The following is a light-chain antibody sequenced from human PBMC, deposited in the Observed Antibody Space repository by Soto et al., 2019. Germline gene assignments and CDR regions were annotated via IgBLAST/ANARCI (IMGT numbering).Light chain of an antibody. J-gene: IGKJ1*01. CDR3: QQYGSSPQT. V-gene: IGKV3-20*01. CDR2: GAS. CDR1: QIVSSSF. Sequence: EIVMTQSPGTLSLSPGERATLSCRASQIVSSSFLAWYQQKPGQAPRLLIYGASRRATGTPDRFSGSGSGTDFTFTISRLEPEDLAVYYCQQYGSSPQTFGQGTKADIK.